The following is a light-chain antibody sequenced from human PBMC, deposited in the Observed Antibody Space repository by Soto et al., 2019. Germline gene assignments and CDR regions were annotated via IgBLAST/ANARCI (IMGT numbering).Light chain of an antibody. J-gene: IGKJ2*01. Sequence: DIVMTQSPLSLPVTPGEPASISCRSSQSLLHSNGYNYLDWYLQKPGQSPQLLIYLGSNRASGVPDRFSGSVSGTDFTLKISRVEAEDVGGYYCMQALQTPNTFGQGTKLEIK. CDR1: QSLLHSNGYNY. V-gene: IGKV2-28*01. CDR3: MQALQTPNT. CDR2: LGS.